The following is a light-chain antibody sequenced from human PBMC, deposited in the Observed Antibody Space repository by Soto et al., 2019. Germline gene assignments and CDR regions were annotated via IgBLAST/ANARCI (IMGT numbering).Light chain of an antibody. CDR1: QSINSW. Sequence: DIQMTQSPSTLPASIGDRVTITCRASQSINSWLAWYQQKPGKAPKVLIYDASSLESGVPSRFSGSGSGTEFTLTISSLQPDDVATYYCQQYNSYWTFGQGTKVDIK. V-gene: IGKV1-5*01. CDR3: QQYNSYWT. J-gene: IGKJ1*01. CDR2: DAS.